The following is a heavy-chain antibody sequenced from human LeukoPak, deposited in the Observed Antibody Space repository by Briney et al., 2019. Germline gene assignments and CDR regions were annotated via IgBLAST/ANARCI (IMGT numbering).Heavy chain of an antibody. V-gene: IGHV1-18*01. D-gene: IGHD3-22*01. CDR2: ISAYNGNT. CDR1: GYTFTSYG. J-gene: IGHJ6*03. Sequence: GASVKVSCKASGYTFTSYGISWVRQAPGQGLEWMGWISAYNGNTNYAQKLQGRVTMTTDTSTSTAYMELRSLRSDDTAVYYCARVGYDSSGYYLRFVPERYYYYYMDVWGKGTTVTISS. CDR3: ARVGYDSSGYYLRFVPERYYYYYMDV.